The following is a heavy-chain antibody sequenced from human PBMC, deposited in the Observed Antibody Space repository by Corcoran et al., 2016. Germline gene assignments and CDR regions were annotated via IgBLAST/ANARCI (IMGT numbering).Heavy chain of an antibody. CDR3: ARRGIEMATIGADAFDI. Sequence: EVQLVQSGAEVKKPGESLKSSCKGSGYSFTSYWIGWVRQMPGKGLEWRGIIYPGDSDTRYSPSFQGQVTISADKSISTAYLQWSSLKASDTAMYYCARRGIEMATIGADAFDIWGQGTMVTVSS. V-gene: IGHV5-51*01. CDR2: IYPGDSDT. CDR1: GYSFTSYW. D-gene: IGHD5-12*01. J-gene: IGHJ3*02.